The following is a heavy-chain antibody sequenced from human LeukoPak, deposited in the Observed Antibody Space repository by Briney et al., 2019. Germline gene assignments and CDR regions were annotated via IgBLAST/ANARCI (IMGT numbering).Heavy chain of an antibody. J-gene: IGHJ4*02. CDR2: IGGSGYSI. D-gene: IGHD3-10*01. CDR3: VKGGALGSGSYFDY. V-gene: IGHV3-23*01. CDR1: GFTFSAYA. Sequence: GGSLGLSCAASGFTFSAYAMSWVRQAPGKGLEWVSSIGGSGYSIYYGDSVKGRFTTSRDYSKNALYLQMNILRAEDTAIYYCVKGGALGSGSYFDYWGQGTLVIVSS.